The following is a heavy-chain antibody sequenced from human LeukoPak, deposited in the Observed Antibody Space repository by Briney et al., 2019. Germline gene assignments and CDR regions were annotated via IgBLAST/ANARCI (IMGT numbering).Heavy chain of an antibody. CDR2: IYYSGST. J-gene: IGHJ4*02. Sequence: SETLSPTCTVSGVSISSSSYYWGWIRQPPGKGLEWIGYIYYSGSTNYNPSLKSRVTISVDTSKNQFSLKLSSVTAADTAVYYCARVMSGSYNYWGQGTLVTVSS. V-gene: IGHV4-61*05. CDR1: GVSISSSSYY. CDR3: ARVMSGSYNY. D-gene: IGHD1-26*01.